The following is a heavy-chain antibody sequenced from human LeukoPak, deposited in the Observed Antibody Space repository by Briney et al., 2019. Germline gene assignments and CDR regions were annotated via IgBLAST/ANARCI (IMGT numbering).Heavy chain of an antibody. CDR2: ISAYNGNT. J-gene: IGHJ6*02. CDR1: GYSFTSYG. D-gene: IGHD2-15*01. Sequence: ASVKVSCKASGYSFTSYGTSWVRQAPGQGLEWMGWISAYNGNTNYAQKLQGRVTMTTDTSTSTAYMELRSLRSDDTAVYYCARDSVVVEAAYYYYYGMDVWGQGTTVTVSS. CDR3: ARDSVVVEAAYYYYYGMDV. V-gene: IGHV1-18*01.